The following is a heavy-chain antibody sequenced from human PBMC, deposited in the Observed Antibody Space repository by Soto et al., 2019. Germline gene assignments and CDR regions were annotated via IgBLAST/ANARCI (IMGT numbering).Heavy chain of an antibody. V-gene: IGHV4-59*01. CDR1: GGSISSYY. Sequence: SETLSLTCTVSGGSISSYYWSWIRQPPGKGLEWIGYIYYSGGTNYNPSLKSRVTISVDTSKNQFSLKLSSVTAADTAVYYCARGWLQFSYWGQGTLVTVSS. CDR3: ARGWLQFSY. CDR2: IYYSGGT. J-gene: IGHJ4*02. D-gene: IGHD5-12*01.